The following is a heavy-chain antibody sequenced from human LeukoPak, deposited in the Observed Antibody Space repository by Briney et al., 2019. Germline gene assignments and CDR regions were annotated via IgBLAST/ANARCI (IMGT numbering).Heavy chain of an antibody. J-gene: IGHJ6*03. D-gene: IGHD2-15*01. CDR2: MNPNSGNT. V-gene: IGHV1-8*01. Sequence: ASVKVSCKASGYTFTSYDINWVRQATGQGLEWMGWMNPNSGNTGYAQKFQGRVTMTRNTSISTAYMELSSLRSEDTAVYYCARGSYCSGGSCYYYYYMDVWGKGTTVTVS. CDR3: ARGSYCSGGSCYYYYYMDV. CDR1: GYTFTSYD.